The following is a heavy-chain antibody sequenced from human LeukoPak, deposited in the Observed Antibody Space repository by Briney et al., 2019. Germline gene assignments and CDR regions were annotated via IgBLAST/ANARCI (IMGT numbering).Heavy chain of an antibody. J-gene: IGHJ2*01. Sequence: ASVKVSCKASGYTFTGYYIHWVRQAPGKGLEWMGWINPDSGGTNYAQKFQGRVTMTRDTSISTGYMELSRLRSDDTAVYYCARCPKQVGFAYWHFDLWGRGTLVTVSS. CDR3: ARCPKQVGFAYWHFDL. CDR1: GYTFTGYY. V-gene: IGHV1-2*02. CDR2: INPDSGGT. D-gene: IGHD1-26*01.